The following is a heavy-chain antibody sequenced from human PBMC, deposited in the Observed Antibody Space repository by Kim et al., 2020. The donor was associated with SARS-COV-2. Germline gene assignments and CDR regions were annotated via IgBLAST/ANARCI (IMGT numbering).Heavy chain of an antibody. CDR1: GFTFSSYW. J-gene: IGHJ4*02. V-gene: IGHV3-7*03. D-gene: IGHD3-3*01. Sequence: GGSLRLSCAASGFTFSSYWMSWVRQAPGKGLEWVANIKQDGSEKYYVDSVKGRFTISRDNAKNSLYLQMNSLRAEDTAVYYCASTSAPPRITIFGVVILWGQGTLVTVSS. CDR3: ASTSAPPRITIFGVVIL. CDR2: IKQDGSEK.